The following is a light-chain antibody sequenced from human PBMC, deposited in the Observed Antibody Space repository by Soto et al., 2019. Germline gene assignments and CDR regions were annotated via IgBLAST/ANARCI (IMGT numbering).Light chain of an antibody. Sequence: QSVLTQPPSVSGTPGQRVTISCSGSSSNIGSNIVNWYQQFPGTAPRLLIYNINQRPSGVPDRFSGSKSGTSASLAISGLLSEDEADYYCTAWDDSLNGPVFGPGTKLTVL. V-gene: IGLV1-44*01. CDR2: NIN. CDR3: TAWDDSLNGPV. J-gene: IGLJ1*01. CDR1: SSNIGSNI.